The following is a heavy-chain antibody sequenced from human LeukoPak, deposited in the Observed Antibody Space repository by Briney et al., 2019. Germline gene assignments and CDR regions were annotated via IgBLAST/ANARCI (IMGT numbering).Heavy chain of an antibody. D-gene: IGHD3-22*01. J-gene: IGHJ4*02. CDR3: AKGSYYDSSGSFYFEY. CDR2: TGGSGDNT. V-gene: IGHV3-23*01. Sequence: GGSLTLACAASGFTFSSIAMRWVSPAPGKGRVWVSGTGGSGDNTYYADSVKGRYTIYRDNSKNTLYVQVNSLGTEDTAAYYCAKGSYYDSSGSFYFEYWGQRALVTVSS. CDR1: GFTFSSIA.